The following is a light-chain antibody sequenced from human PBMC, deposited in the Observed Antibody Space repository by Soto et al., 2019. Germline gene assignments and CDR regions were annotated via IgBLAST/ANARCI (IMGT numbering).Light chain of an antibody. Sequence: DIVMTQSPDSLAVSLGERATINCKSSQSLLYSSNNKNYLAWYQQKPGQPPKLLIYWASTRESGVPDRFSGSGSGTDFTLTISSLQAADVAVYYCQQYYSTPPTFGQGTKVEMK. CDR3: QQYYSTPPT. J-gene: IGKJ1*01. V-gene: IGKV4-1*01. CDR1: QSLLYSSNNKNY. CDR2: WAS.